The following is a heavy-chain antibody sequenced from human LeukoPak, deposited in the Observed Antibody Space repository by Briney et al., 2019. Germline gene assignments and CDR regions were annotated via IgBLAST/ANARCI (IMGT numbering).Heavy chain of an antibody. J-gene: IGHJ4*02. CDR1: GYTFTCYY. V-gene: IGHV1-2*02. CDR2: INPNSGGT. Sequence: ASVKVSCKASGYTFTCYYMHWVRQAPGQGLEWMGWINPNSGGTNYAQKFQGRVTMTRDTSISTAYMELSRLRSDNTAVYYCARYLGIAAYYFNYWGQGTLVTVSS. D-gene: IGHD6-13*01. CDR3: ARYLGIAAYYFNY.